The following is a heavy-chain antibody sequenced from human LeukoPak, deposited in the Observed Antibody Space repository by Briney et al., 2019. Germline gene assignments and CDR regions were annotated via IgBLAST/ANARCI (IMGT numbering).Heavy chain of an antibody. Sequence: GGSLRLSCAASGFTFSNFAMTWVRQAPGKGLEWVSGIRGGAGDTYYADSVKGRFTISRDTSKNTLYLQMNSLRAEDTAVYYCAKDGSGSYPDAFDVWGQGTMVTVSS. V-gene: IGHV3-23*01. CDR3: AKDGSGSYPDAFDV. CDR1: GFTFSNFA. J-gene: IGHJ3*01. CDR2: IRGGAGDT. D-gene: IGHD1-26*01.